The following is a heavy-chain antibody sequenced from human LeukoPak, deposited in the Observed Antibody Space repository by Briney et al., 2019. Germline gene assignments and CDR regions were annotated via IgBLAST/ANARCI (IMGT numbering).Heavy chain of an antibody. D-gene: IGHD3-10*01. Sequence: PGGSLRLYCAASGFTVSSNYMSWVRQAPGKGLEWVSVIYSGGSTYYADSVKGRFTISRDNSKNTLYLQMNSLRAEDTAVYYCARVVAGLWFGELFFDYWGQGTLVTVSS. J-gene: IGHJ4*02. CDR1: GFTVSSNY. CDR3: ARVVAGLWFGELFFDY. V-gene: IGHV3-66*01. CDR2: IYSGGST.